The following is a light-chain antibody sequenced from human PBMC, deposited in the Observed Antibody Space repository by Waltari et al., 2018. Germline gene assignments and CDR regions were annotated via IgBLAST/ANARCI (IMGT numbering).Light chain of an antibody. CDR1: STDLASYNL. Sequence: QSALSQPASVSGSPGQSLTITCTGASTDLASYNLVAWYQHHPTRSPKPIIYEATTRPSGISPLFSGAKSGATASLRISGLQADDEADYYCCSYTGSSTSYGCGGGTKVTVL. CDR3: CSYTGSSTSYG. J-gene: IGLJ1*01. V-gene: IGLV2-23*01. CDR2: EAT.